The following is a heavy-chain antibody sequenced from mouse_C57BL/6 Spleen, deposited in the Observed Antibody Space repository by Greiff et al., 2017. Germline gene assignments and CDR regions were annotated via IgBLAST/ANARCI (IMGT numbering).Heavy chain of an antibody. D-gene: IGHD2-3*01. Sequence: EVQLQQSGGGLVQPKGSLKLSCAASGFTFNTYAMHWVRQAPGKGLEWVARIRSKSSNYATYYADSVKDRFTISRDDSQSMLYLQMNNLKTEDTAMYYCVRDSPIYDGYSYAMDYWGQGTSVTVSS. CDR2: IRSKSSNYAT. CDR3: VRDSPIYDGYSYAMDY. V-gene: IGHV10-3*01. J-gene: IGHJ4*01. CDR1: GFTFNTYA.